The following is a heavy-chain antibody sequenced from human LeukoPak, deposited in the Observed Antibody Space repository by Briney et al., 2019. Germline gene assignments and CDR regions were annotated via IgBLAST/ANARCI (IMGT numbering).Heavy chain of an antibody. J-gene: IGHJ5*02. Sequence: GASVKVSCKASGYTFTNYGINWVRQAPGQGLEWMGWISTYNGDTNYAQKLHGRVTMTTDTSTSTAYMELRSLRSDDTAVYYCARAGIVVVPAVSYWFDPWGQGTLVTVSS. V-gene: IGHV1-18*01. CDR3: ARAGIVVVPAVSYWFDP. D-gene: IGHD2-2*01. CDR2: ISTYNGDT. CDR1: GYTFTNYG.